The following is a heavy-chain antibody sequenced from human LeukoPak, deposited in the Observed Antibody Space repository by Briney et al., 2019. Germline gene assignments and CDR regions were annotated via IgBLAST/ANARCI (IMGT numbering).Heavy chain of an antibody. Sequence: GGSLRLSCAASGFTFSSYAMSWVRQAPGKGLEWVSGISGGGGNTYYADSAKGRFTISRDNSKNTLYLQMNSLRVEDTAIYYCAKSDYYDSSGHPSSFDYWGQGTLVTVSS. CDR3: AKSDYYDSSGHPSSFDY. J-gene: IGHJ4*02. CDR2: ISGGGGNT. V-gene: IGHV3-23*01. D-gene: IGHD3-22*01. CDR1: GFTFSSYA.